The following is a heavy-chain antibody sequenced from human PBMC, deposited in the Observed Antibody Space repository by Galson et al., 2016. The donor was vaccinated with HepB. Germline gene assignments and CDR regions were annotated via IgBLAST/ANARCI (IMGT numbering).Heavy chain of an antibody. D-gene: IGHD3-22*01. J-gene: IGHJ5*02. CDR3: ASLSYDSTGYYYYGS. Sequence: SLRLSCAASGFTFGDYGMSWVRQAPGKGLEWVSGINWNGGSSGYADSGKGRFTVSRDNAKKSLYLQMNSLRAEDTAFYYCASLSYDSTGYYYYGSWGQGTLVTVSS. V-gene: IGHV3-20*04. CDR1: GFTFGDYG. CDR2: INWNGGSS.